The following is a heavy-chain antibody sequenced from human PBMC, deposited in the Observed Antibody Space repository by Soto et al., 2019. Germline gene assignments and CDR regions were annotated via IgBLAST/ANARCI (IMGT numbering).Heavy chain of an antibody. Sequence: QITLKESGPTLVKPTQTLTLTCTFSGFSLSTSGVGVGWIRQPPGKALEWLALIYRDDDKRYSPSLRSRPTINKDTSKNQVVLTMTNMDPVDTATYYCIQSRCGGDCLQSYASHYYYGMDVWGQGTTVTVSS. CDR3: IQSRCGGDCLQSYASHYYYGMDV. CDR1: GFSLSTSGVG. D-gene: IGHD2-21*02. CDR2: IYRDDDK. J-gene: IGHJ6*02. V-gene: IGHV2-5*02.